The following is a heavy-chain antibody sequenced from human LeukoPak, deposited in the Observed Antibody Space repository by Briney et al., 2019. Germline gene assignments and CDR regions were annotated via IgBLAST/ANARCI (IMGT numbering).Heavy chain of an antibody. CDR3: ARDFSPHYGATHYDAFDI. Sequence: PGGSLRLSCAASGFTFSSDWMTWVRQAPGKGLEWVANIKQDGSKKYYVDSVKGRFTISTDNARNSLYLQMDSLRAEDTAVYYCARDFSPHYGATHYDAFDIWGQGTMVTVSS. V-gene: IGHV3-7*01. D-gene: IGHD4/OR15-4a*01. CDR2: IKQDGSKK. J-gene: IGHJ3*02. CDR1: GFTFSSDW.